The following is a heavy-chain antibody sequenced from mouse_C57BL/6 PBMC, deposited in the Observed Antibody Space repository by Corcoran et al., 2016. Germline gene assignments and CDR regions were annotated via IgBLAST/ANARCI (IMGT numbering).Heavy chain of an antibody. CDR3: ARSRKSVTNYVDY. CDR2: INPNNGGT. V-gene: IGHV1-26*01. Sequence: EVQLQQSGPELVKPGASVKISCKASGYTFTDYYMNWVKQSHGKSLEWIGDINPNNGGTSYNQKFKGKATLTVDKSSSTAYMELRSLTSEDSAVYYCARSRKSVTNYVDYWGKGTTLTVSS. D-gene: IGHD2-13*01. CDR1: GYTFTDYY. J-gene: IGHJ2*01.